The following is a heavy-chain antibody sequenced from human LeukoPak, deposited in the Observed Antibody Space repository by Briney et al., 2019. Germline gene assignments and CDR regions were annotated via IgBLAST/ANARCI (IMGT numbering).Heavy chain of an antibody. CDR2: ISSSSSYT. CDR1: GFTFNYAW. D-gene: IGHD5-24*01. CDR3: ARDRDGYNPDY. Sequence: PGGSLRLSCAASGFTFNYAWMSWVRQAPGKGLEWVSYISSSSSYTNYADSVKGRFTISRDNAKNSLYLQMNSLRAEDTAVYYCARDRDGYNPDYWGQGTLVTVSS. J-gene: IGHJ4*02. V-gene: IGHV3-11*05.